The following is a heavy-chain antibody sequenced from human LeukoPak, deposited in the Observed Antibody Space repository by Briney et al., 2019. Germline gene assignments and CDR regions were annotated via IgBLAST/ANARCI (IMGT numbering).Heavy chain of an antibody. Sequence: SGGSLRLSCAASGFTFDDYGMSWVRQAPGKGLEWVSGINWNGGSTGYADSVKGRFTISRDNAKNSLYLQMNSLRAEDTAVYYCASRDLLGYYRAWGQGTLVTVSS. D-gene: IGHD3-22*01. CDR3: ASRDLLGYYRA. J-gene: IGHJ4*02. V-gene: IGHV3-20*04. CDR1: GFTFDDYG. CDR2: INWNGGST.